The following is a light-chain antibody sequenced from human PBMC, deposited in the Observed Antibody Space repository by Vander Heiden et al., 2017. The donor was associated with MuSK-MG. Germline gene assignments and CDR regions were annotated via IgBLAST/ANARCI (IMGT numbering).Light chain of an antibody. CDR3: QVWDTNSENPI. Sequence: SSVLTQPPSVSVAPGRTAMITCWGTNIASKSVHWYHQQPGQAPVLVIYFDRDRRSEIPERFSGSNSGNTATLTISRVEVGDEADYYCQVWDTNSENPIFGGGTKLTVL. CDR2: FDR. J-gene: IGLJ2*01. CDR1: NIASKS. V-gene: IGLV3-21*04.